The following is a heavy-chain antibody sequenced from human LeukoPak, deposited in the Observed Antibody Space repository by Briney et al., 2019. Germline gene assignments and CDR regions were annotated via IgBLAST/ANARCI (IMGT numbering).Heavy chain of an antibody. CDR3: ARGLRFYYGSAEGDPDY. D-gene: IGHD3-10*01. J-gene: IGHJ4*02. CDR2: MNPNSGNT. Sequence: ASVKVSCKASGYTFTSYDINWVRQATGQGLEWMGWMNPNSGNTGYAQKFQGRVTITRNTSISTAYMELSSLRSEDTAVYYCARGLRFYYGSAEGDPDYWGQGTLVTVSS. CDR1: GYTFTSYD. V-gene: IGHV1-8*01.